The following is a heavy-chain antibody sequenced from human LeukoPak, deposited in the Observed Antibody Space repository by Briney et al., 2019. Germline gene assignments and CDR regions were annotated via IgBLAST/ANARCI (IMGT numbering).Heavy chain of an antibody. CDR1: GFTFSSYS. J-gene: IGHJ4*02. Sequence: PGGSLRLSCAASGFTFSSYSMHWVRQAPGKGLDWVSLINHDGTNTYYADSVKGRFTISRDNSQNTLYLQMNSLRGDDTAVYYCTNFDYWGQGTLVTVSS. CDR2: INHDGTNT. V-gene: IGHV3-33*08. CDR3: TNFDY.